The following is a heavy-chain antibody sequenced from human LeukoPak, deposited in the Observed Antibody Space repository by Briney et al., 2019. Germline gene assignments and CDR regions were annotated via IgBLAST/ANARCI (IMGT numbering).Heavy chain of an antibody. V-gene: IGHV1-69*01. CDR3: ARYSSSWYDAFDI. CDR2: IIPIFGTA. D-gene: IGHD6-13*01. J-gene: IGHJ3*02. Sequence: SVKVSCKASGGTFSSYAISWVRQAPGQGLEWMGGIIPIFGTANYAQKFQGRVTITADESTSTAYMELSSLRSEDTAVYYCARYSSSWYDAFDIWGQGTMVTVSS. CDR1: GGTFSSYA.